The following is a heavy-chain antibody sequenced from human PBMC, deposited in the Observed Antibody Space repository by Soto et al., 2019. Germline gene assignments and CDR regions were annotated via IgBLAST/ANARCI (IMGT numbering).Heavy chain of an antibody. V-gene: IGHV4-59*01. CDR2: VYYTGST. Sequence: SENLSLTLSVSAGSISGSYWSWILQSPGKGLEWLGYVYYTGSTNYSPSLRSLVSISVDTSKNEFSLRLSSVTAADTAVYFCARSVAVPGAHIDYWGQGTKVPVSS. CDR3: ARSVAVPGAHIDY. CDR1: AGSISGSY. D-gene: IGHD6-19*01. J-gene: IGHJ4*02.